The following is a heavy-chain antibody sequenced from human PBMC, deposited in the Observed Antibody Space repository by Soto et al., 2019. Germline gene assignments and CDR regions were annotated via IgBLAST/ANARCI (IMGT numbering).Heavy chain of an antibody. CDR1: GGSISSSSYY. Sequence: SETLSLTCTVSGGSISSSSYYWGWIRQPPGKELEWIGAIYHSGSTYYHPSLKSRVTISVDTSKNQFSLRLTSLTAADTAVYFCARQTGGFGYYFDYWGQGTLVTVSS. D-gene: IGHD3-16*01. CDR3: ARQTGGFGYYFDY. J-gene: IGHJ4*02. CDR2: IYHSGST. V-gene: IGHV4-39*01.